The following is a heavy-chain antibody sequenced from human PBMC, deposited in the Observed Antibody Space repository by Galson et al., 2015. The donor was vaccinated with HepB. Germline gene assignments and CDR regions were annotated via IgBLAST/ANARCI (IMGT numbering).Heavy chain of an antibody. CDR3: ARSYGDYDYYYYYGMDV. CDR2: ISAYNGNT. J-gene: IGHJ6*02. CDR1: GGTFTSYG. Sequence: SVKVSCKASGGTFTSYGISWVRQAPGQGLEWMGWISAYNGNTNYAQKLQGRVTMTTDTSTSTAYMELRSLRSDDTAVYYCARSYGDYDYYYYYGMDVWGQGTTVTVSS. D-gene: IGHD4-17*01. V-gene: IGHV1-18*04.